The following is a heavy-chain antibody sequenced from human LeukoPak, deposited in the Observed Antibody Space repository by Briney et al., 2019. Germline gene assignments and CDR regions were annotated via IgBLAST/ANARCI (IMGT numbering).Heavy chain of an antibody. CDR3: ARDWNYDILTGYDS. J-gene: IGHJ4*02. Sequence: GASVRVSCTASGGTFSSYAISWVRQAPGQGLEWMGRIIPILGIANYAQKFQAIVTITAHKSTSTAYMELSSLRSEDTAVYYCARDWNYDILTGYDSWGQGTLVTVSS. V-gene: IGHV1-69*04. CDR1: GGTFSSYA. D-gene: IGHD3-9*01. CDR2: IIPILGIA.